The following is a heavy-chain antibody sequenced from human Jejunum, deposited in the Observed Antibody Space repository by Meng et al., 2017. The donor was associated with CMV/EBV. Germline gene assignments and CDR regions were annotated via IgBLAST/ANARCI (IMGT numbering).Heavy chain of an antibody. Sequence: STYAVSWVRQAPGKGLEWVAVIYSGGGSLYDEDSVKGRFTISTADSRNTLYLQMNSLRADDTAVYYCANSVRSMDQLLIPPAFDAWGQGTMVTVSS. CDR3: ANSVRSMDQLLIPPAFDA. J-gene: IGHJ3*01. CDR1: STYA. V-gene: IGHV3-23*03. CDR2: IYSGGGSL. D-gene: IGHD2-2*01.